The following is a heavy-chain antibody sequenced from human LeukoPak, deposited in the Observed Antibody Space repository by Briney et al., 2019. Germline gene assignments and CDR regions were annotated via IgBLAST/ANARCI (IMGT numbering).Heavy chain of an antibody. CDR2: ISYDGNNK. CDR1: GFTFSNYA. D-gene: IGHD2-15*01. CDR3: ARATLLGYCSGNSCSRGGYFDY. Sequence: PGRSLRLSCAASGFTFSNYAMHWVRQAPGKWLEWVALISYDGNNKVYADSVRGRFTISRDNSKNTLSLQMNSLRAEDTAVYYCARATLLGYCSGNSCSRGGYFDYWGQGTLVTVSS. J-gene: IGHJ4*02. V-gene: IGHV3-30-3*01.